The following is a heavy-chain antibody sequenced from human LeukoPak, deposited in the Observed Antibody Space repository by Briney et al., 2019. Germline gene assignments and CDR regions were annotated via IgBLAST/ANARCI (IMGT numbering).Heavy chain of an antibody. CDR3: ARDVGEYCNSTSCNATDY. J-gene: IGHJ4*02. CDR1: GYSFTRYS. V-gene: IGHV1-2*02. Sequence: ASVKVSCKASGYSFTRYSMNWVRQAPGQGLEWMGWINPNSGGTNYAQKFQGRVTMTRDTSISTAYMELSRLRSDDTAVYYCARDVGEYCNSTSCNATDYWGQGTLVTVSS. CDR2: INPNSGGT. D-gene: IGHD2-2*01.